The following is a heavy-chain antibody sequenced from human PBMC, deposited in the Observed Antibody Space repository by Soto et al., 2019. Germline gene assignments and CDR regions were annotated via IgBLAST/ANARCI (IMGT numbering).Heavy chain of an antibody. CDR2: INHSGST. D-gene: IGHD1-26*01. Sequence: QVQLQQWGAGLLKPSETLSLTCAVYGGSFSGYYWSWIRQPPGKGLEWIGEINHSGSTNYNPSLNSRVTISVDTSKNQFSLKLSSVTAADTAVYYCARGKGADYWGQGTLVTVSS. J-gene: IGHJ4*02. V-gene: IGHV4-34*01. CDR1: GGSFSGYY. CDR3: ARGKGADY.